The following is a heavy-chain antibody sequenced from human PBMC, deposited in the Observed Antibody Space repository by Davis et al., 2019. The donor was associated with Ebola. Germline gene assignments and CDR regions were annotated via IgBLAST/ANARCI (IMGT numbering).Heavy chain of an antibody. V-gene: IGHV3-30-3*01. CDR1: GFTFSSYA. CDR3: ARRTILDY. Sequence: GESLKISCAASGFTFSSYAMHWVRQAPGKGLEWVAVISYDGSNKYYADSVKGRFTISRDNSKNTLYLQRNSLRAEDTAVYYCARRTILDYWGQGTLVTVSS. J-gene: IGHJ4*02. D-gene: IGHD3-3*01. CDR2: ISYDGSNK.